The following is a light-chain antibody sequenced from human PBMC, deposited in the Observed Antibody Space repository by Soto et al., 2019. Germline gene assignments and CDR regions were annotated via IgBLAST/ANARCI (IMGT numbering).Light chain of an antibody. Sequence: DIQMTQPPSSLSASVGDKVTITCRASQNVASYLNWYQQKLGTAPKVLIYATSTLKTGVPSRFSGSGSGTEFILTITSLQPEDLSTYYCQQTYNTPITFGGGTQGEIK. J-gene: IGKJ4*01. CDR3: QQTYNTPIT. V-gene: IGKV1-39*01. CDR2: ATS. CDR1: QNVASY.